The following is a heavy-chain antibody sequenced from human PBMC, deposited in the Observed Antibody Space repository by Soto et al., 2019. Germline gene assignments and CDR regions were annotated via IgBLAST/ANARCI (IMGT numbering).Heavy chain of an antibody. D-gene: IGHD5-18*01. V-gene: IGHV1-3*01. J-gene: IGHJ6*03. Sequence: ASVKLSCEACGDTFTSYAMHWVRQAPGQRLEWMGWINAGNGNTKYSQKFQGRVTITRDTSASTAYMELSSLRSEDTAVHYCARVGYSLDYYYYYMDVWGKGTTVTVSS. CDR2: INAGNGNT. CDR1: GDTFTSYA. CDR3: ARVGYSLDYYYYYMDV.